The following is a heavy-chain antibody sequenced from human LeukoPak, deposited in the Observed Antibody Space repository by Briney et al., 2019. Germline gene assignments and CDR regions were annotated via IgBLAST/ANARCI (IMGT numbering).Heavy chain of an antibody. CDR1: GITFITYG. Sequence: PGGSLRLSCAVSGITFITYGMSWVRQAPGKGLEWVSAISASGGSTYYADSVKGRFTISRDNSKNTLYLQMNSLRAEDTAVYYCAKDTMRTRVSVYWGQGTLVTVSS. CDR3: AKDTMRTRVSVY. J-gene: IGHJ4*02. D-gene: IGHD3-3*01. V-gene: IGHV3-23*01. CDR2: ISASGGST.